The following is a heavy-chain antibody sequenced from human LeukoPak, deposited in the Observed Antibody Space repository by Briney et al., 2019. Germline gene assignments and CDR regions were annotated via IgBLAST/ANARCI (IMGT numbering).Heavy chain of an antibody. V-gene: IGHV3-11*04. Sequence: GGSLRLSCAASGFTFSDYYMSWIRQAPGKGLEWVSDISSSGSPTYYADSVRGRFTISRDNAKNSLYLQMNSLRAEDTAVYYCARGHLRLRGLVFDYWGQGTLVTVSS. CDR2: ISSSGSPT. CDR1: GFTFSDYY. J-gene: IGHJ4*02. D-gene: IGHD4-17*01. CDR3: ARGHLRLRGLVFDY.